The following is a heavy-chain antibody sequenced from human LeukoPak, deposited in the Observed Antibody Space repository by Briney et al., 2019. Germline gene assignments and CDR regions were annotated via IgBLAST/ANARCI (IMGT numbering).Heavy chain of an antibody. CDR1: GYTFTGYY. CDR2: INPNSGGT. CDR3: ARDPQLLWFGELIKLDGMDV. D-gene: IGHD3-10*01. Sequence: ASVKVSCKASGYTFTGYYMHWVRQAPGQGLEWMGWINPNSGGTNYAQKFQGRVTMTRDTSISTAYMELSRLRSDDTAVYYCARDPQLLWFGELIKLDGMDVWGQGTTVTVSS. V-gene: IGHV1-2*02. J-gene: IGHJ6*02.